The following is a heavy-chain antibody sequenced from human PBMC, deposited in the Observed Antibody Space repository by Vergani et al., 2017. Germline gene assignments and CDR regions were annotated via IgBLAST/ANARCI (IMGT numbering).Heavy chain of an antibody. Sequence: QVQLVQSGAEVKKPGASVKVSCKASGYTFTGYYMHWVRQAPGQGLEWMGWINPNSGGTNYAQKFQGRVTMTRDTSISTAYMELSRMRSDDTAVYYCARDRGTTFFGYLTAFDIWGQGTMVTVSS. D-gene: IGHD2/OR15-2a*01. CDR1: GYTFTGYY. J-gene: IGHJ3*02. CDR2: INPNSGGT. CDR3: ARDRGTTFFGYLTAFDI. V-gene: IGHV1-2*02.